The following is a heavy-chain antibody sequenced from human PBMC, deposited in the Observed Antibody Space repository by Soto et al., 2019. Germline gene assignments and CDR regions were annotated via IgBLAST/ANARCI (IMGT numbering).Heavy chain of an antibody. J-gene: IGHJ5*02. Sequence: GSSVKVSCKASGGSFSTYAFSWVRQAPGHGLEWMGGIIPIFDSPYYAQNFQGRVTIAADRSTSTVYMELSSLTPEDTAVYYCARGAECRGYCLKKFTWPAPWGQGTLFTVSS. D-gene: IGHD2-15*01. V-gene: IGHV1-69*06. CDR2: IIPIFDSP. CDR3: ARGAECRGYCLKKFTWPAP. CDR1: GGSFSTYA.